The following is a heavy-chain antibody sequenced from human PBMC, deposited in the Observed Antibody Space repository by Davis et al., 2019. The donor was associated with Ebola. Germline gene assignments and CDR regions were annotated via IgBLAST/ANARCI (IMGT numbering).Heavy chain of an antibody. J-gene: IGHJ4*02. D-gene: IGHD5-12*01. CDR2: IKQDGSEK. CDR1: GFTFSSYW. CDR3: ARGSGYNLPLVF. Sequence: GESLKISCAASGFTFSSYWMNWVRQAPGKGLEWVANIKQDGSEKYYVDSVKGRFTISRDNAKTSLYLQMNSLRAEDTAVYYCARGSGYNLPLVFWGQGTLVTVSS. V-gene: IGHV3-7*03.